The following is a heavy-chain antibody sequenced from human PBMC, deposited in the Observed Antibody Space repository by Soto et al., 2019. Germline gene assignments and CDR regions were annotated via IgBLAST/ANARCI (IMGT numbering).Heavy chain of an antibody. CDR3: TTDYLFDP. CDR2: ITARVDGATT. V-gene: IGHV3-15*01. J-gene: IGHJ5*02. D-gene: IGHD3-10*01. CDR1: GFTFTNAW. Sequence: GGSLRLSCAASGFTFTNAWMNWVRQAPGEGLEWIGRITARVDGATTDYATPVKGRFTISRDDSTNTVFLRLKGLKTDDTAVYYCTTDYLFDPWGQGTLVTVSS.